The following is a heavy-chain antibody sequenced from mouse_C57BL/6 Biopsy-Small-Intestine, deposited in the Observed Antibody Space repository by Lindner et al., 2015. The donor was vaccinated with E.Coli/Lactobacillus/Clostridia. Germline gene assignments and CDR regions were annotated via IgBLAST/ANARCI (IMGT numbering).Heavy chain of an antibody. CDR1: GFNIKDDY. J-gene: IGHJ3*01. CDR3: SRGLRFAY. Sequence: VQLQESGAELVRPGASVKLSCTASGFNIKDDYMHWVKQRPELGLKWIGWIDPENGDTEYASKFQDKATITADTSSNTAYLQLSSLTSEDTAVYYCSRGLRFAYWGQGTLATVSA. CDR2: IDPENGDT. V-gene: IGHV14-4*01. D-gene: IGHD2-2*01.